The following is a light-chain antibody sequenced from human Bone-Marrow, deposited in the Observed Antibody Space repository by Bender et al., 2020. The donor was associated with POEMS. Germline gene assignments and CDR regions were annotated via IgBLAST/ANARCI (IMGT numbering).Light chain of an antibody. CDR2: EVT. CDR1: SSDVGSYDL. V-gene: IGLV2-14*02. J-gene: IGLJ2*01. CDR3: QVWDTSSDHVV. Sequence: QSALTQPASVSGSPGQSITISCTGTSSDVGSYDLVSWYQHHPGMAPKLMIYEVTYRPSGVSSRFSGSNSGNTATLTISRVEAGDEADYYCQVWDTSSDHVVFGGGTKLTVL.